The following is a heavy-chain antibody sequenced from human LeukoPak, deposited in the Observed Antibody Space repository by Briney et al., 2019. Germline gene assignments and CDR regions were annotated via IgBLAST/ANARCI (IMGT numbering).Heavy chain of an antibody. CDR3: ARGGRGIVVVPAAPPSWFDP. D-gene: IGHD2-2*01. Sequence: SETLSLTCTVSGGSISSSSYYWGWIRQPPGKGLEWIGSIYYSGSTYYNPSLKSRVTISVDTSKNQFSLKLSSVTAADTAVYYWARGGRGIVVVPAAPPSWFDPWGQGTLVTVSS. V-gene: IGHV4-39*01. CDR1: GGSISSSSYY. CDR2: IYYSGST. J-gene: IGHJ5*02.